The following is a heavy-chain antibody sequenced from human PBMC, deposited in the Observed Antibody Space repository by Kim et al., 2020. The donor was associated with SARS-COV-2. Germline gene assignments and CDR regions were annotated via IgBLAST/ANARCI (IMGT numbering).Heavy chain of an antibody. CDR3: ATSHDSRRGLMDV. D-gene: IGHD3-3*01. CDR2: ISCNSGSI. V-gene: IGHV3-9*01. J-gene: IGHJ6*03. CDR1: GFTFSDYA. Sequence: GGSLRLSCAASGFTFSDYAMHWVRQAPGKGLEWVSGISCNSGSIYYADSVKGRFTISRDNAKNSLYLQMNSLRAEDTAVYYCATSHDSRRGLMDVCGKG.